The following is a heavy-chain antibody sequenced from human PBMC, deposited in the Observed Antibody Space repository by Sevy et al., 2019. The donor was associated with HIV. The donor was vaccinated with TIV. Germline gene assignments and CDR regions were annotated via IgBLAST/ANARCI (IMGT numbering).Heavy chain of an antibody. CDR3: ARALSTWYYIDY. V-gene: IGHV3-30*04. D-gene: IGHD6-13*01. Sequence: GGSLRLSCAVSGFIFNNYAMHWVRQAPGKGLEWAAGISHDGSNKYYGDSVKGRFTISRDNSKNTVYLQMNSLRAEDTAVYYCARALSTWYYIDYWGQGTLVTVSS. CDR2: ISHDGSNK. CDR1: GFIFNNYA. J-gene: IGHJ4*02.